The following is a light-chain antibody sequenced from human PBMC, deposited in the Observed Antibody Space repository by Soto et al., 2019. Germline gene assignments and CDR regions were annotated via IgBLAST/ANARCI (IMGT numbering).Light chain of an antibody. CDR3: QQFSSYPLT. CDR1: QSVTNSF. J-gene: IGKJ4*01. Sequence: EIVLEQSPGTLSLSPGERATLSCRASQSVTNSFLAWYQQKPGQAPRLLIYGASRRATGIPDRFTGSGSGTDFTLTISRLEPEDFAVYYCQQFSSYPLTFGGGTMVDVK. CDR2: GAS. V-gene: IGKV3-20*01.